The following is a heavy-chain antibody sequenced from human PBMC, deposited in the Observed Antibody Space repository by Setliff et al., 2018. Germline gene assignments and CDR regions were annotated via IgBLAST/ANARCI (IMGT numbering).Heavy chain of an antibody. J-gene: IGHJ6*03. V-gene: IGHV4-34*01. CDR2: INHSGST. CDR1: GGSFSGYY. Sequence: SETLSLTCAVYGGSFSGYYWSWIRQPPGKGLEWIGEINHSGSTNYNPSLKSRVTISVDTSKNQFSVKLSSVTAADTAVYYCARGFYYYYYYYMDVWGKGTTVTVSS. CDR3: ARGFYYYYYYYMDV.